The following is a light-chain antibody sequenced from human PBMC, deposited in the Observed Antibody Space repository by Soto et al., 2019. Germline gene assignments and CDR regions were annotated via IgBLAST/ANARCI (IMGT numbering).Light chain of an antibody. CDR1: QSISRY. J-gene: IGKJ1*01. CDR2: AAS. V-gene: IGKV1-39*01. Sequence: DIQMTQSPSSLSASVGDRVSITCRASQSISRYLNWYQQKPGRAPQLLMYAASSLQGGVPSGFSGSGSGTDFTLIISNLQPEDFATYFCHQSFSAPQTFGQGTKVDIK. CDR3: HQSFSAPQT.